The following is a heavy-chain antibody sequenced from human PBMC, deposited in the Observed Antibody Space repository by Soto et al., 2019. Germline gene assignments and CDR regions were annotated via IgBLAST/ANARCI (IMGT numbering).Heavy chain of an antibody. Sequence: SETLSLTCTVSGGSISSSSYYWGWIRQPPGKGLEWIGSIYYSGSTYYNPSLKSRVTISVDTSKNQFSLKLSSVTAADTAVYYCARALHDYGDYYYYYYMDVWGKGTTVTVSS. D-gene: IGHD4-17*01. CDR2: IYYSGST. V-gene: IGHV4-39*01. J-gene: IGHJ6*03. CDR1: GGSISSSSYY. CDR3: ARALHDYGDYYYYYYMDV.